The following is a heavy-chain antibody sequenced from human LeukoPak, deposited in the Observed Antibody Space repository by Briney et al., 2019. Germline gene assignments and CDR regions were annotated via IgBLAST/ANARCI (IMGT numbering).Heavy chain of an antibody. J-gene: IGHJ4*02. V-gene: IGHV3-23*01. CDR2: ITYNGDST. CDR1: GFAFNSYA. CDR3: AKETRVAPRHIDF. Sequence: GGSLRLSCAASGFAFNSYAMSWVRQAPGQGLEWVAAITYNGDSTYYADSVKGRFTISRDVASRTLFLQMSSLRAEDTALYFCAKETRVAPRHIDFWGQGTLVTVSS. D-gene: IGHD2-15*01.